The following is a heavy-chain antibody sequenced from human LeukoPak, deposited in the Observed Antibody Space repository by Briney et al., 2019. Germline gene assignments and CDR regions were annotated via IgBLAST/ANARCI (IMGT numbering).Heavy chain of an antibody. Sequence: GGSLRLSCVAAGFTFDDYAMHWARQAPGKGLEWVSLISGDGGSAYYADSVKGRFTISRDNSKNSLYLQMNSLRTEDTALYYCAKGEGYYYYYGMDVWGQGTTVTVSS. V-gene: IGHV3-43*02. CDR2: ISGDGGSA. CDR3: AKGEGYYYYYGMDV. CDR1: GFTFDDYA. J-gene: IGHJ6*02.